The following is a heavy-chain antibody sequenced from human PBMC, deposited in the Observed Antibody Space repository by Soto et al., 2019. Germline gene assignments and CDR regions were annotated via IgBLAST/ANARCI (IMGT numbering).Heavy chain of an antibody. J-gene: IGHJ4*02. CDR3: ARDPLYGDFSYFDY. V-gene: IGHV1-3*01. D-gene: IGHD4-17*01. CDR2: INAGNGNT. Sequence: ASVKVSCKASGYTFTSYAMHWVRQAPGQRLEWMGWINAGNGNTKYSQKFQGRVTITRDTSASTAYLELSSLRSEDTAVYYCARDPLYGDFSYFDYWGQGILVTVSS. CDR1: GYTFTSYA.